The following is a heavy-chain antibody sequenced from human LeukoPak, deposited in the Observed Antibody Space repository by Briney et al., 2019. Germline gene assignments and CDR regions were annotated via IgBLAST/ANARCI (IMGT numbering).Heavy chain of an antibody. D-gene: IGHD2/OR15-2a*01. CDR3: ARVSGSSLLSPMDV. Sequence: GGSLRLSCAASGFTVSINYMSWVRQAPGQGLEWVSVIYSGGNTYYPVSVKGRFTISRDNSKNTLYLQMNSLRVDDTAVYYCARVSGSSLLSPMDVWGQGTTVTVSS. J-gene: IGHJ6*02. CDR2: IYSGGNT. CDR1: GFTVSINY. V-gene: IGHV3-53*01.